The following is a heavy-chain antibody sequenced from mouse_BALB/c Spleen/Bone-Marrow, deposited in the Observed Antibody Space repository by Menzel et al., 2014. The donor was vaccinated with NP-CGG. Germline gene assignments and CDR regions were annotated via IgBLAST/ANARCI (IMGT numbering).Heavy chain of an antibody. CDR3: GREIYYGNHDY. V-gene: IGHV1-37*01. D-gene: IGHD2-1*01. Sequence: EVQLQQSGPELVKPGASVKISCKASGYSFTGYFMNWVKRSHGKSLEWIGRINPYNGDTFYNQKFKGKATLTVDKSSSTAHMELLSLTSEDSVVYYCGREIYYGNHDYWGQGTTLTVSS. J-gene: IGHJ2*01. CDR1: GYSFTGYF. CDR2: INPYNGDT.